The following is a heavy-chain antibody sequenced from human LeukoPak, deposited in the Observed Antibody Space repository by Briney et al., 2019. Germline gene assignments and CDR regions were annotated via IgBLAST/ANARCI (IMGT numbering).Heavy chain of an antibody. Sequence: SETLSLTCTVSGGSISSYYWSWIRQPAGKGLEWIGRIYTSGSTNYNPSLKSRVTMSVDTSKNQFSLKLSSVTAADTAVYYCARVLVVPAAMTYYYYMDVWGKGTTVTISS. CDR1: GGSISSYY. J-gene: IGHJ6*03. V-gene: IGHV4-4*07. CDR3: ARVLVVPAAMTYYYYMDV. D-gene: IGHD2-2*01. CDR2: IYTSGST.